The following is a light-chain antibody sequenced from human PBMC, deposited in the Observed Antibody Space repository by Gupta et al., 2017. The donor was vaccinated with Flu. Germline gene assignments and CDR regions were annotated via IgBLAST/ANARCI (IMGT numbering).Light chain of an antibody. CDR3: QQDANWPPST. CDR1: QSVDNN. J-gene: IGKJ4*01. CDR2: GAS. Sequence: EIVITQSPATLSASPGETVTLSCRASQSVDNNVAWYQQKPGQAPSLLISGASTRATGVTGRISDSGYGTQFALTISSRQPEDFALYYCQQDANWPPSTFGGGTMVEV. V-gene: IGKV3-15*01.